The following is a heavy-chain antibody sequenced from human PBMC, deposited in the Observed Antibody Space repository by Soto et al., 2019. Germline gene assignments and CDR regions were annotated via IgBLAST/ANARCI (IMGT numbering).Heavy chain of an antibody. CDR3: ARAGFNYYFDY. CDR1: GFTFSNYA. J-gene: IGHJ4*02. Sequence: QVQVVESGGGVVQPGRSLRLSCAASGFTFSNYAMHWVRQAPGKGLEWVAVISYDGSNKYYADSVKGRLTISRDNSKNTGYLQLNSLRAEDTAVYFCARAGFNYYFDYWGLGTLVTVSS. CDR2: ISYDGSNK. V-gene: IGHV3-30-3*01.